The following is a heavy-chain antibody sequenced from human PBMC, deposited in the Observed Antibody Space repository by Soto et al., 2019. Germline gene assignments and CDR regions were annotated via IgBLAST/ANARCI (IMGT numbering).Heavy chain of an antibody. CDR2: IYYSGST. V-gene: IGHV4-59*01. CDR3: ASRYGGNFDY. Sequence: SETLSLTCTVSGGSISSYYWSWIRQPPGKGLEWIGYIYYSGSTNYNPSLKSRVTISVDTSKNQFSLKLSSVTAADTAVYYCASRYGGNFDYWGQGALVTVSS. D-gene: IGHD3-16*02. J-gene: IGHJ4*02. CDR1: GGSISSYY.